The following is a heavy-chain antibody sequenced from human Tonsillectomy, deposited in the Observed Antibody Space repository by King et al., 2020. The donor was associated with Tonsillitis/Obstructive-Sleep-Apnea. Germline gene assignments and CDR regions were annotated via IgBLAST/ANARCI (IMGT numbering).Heavy chain of an antibody. V-gene: IGHV1-2*06. CDR1: GYTFTGYY. D-gene: IGHD1-1*01. Sequence: QLVQSGVEVKKPGASIKVSCEASGYTFTGYYIHWVRQAPGQGLEWMGRVNPPTGATNYAHKFQGRVTMTSDSSISTAYMELSGLTSDDTAVYYCARAESWNLYYFDYWGRGTLVAVSS. J-gene: IGHJ4*02. CDR3: ARAESWNLYYFDY. CDR2: VNPPTGAT.